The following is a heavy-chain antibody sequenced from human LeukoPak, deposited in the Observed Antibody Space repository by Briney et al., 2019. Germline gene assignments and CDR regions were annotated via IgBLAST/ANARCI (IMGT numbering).Heavy chain of an antibody. D-gene: IGHD3-22*01. CDR3: AKGGAITMIVVVTPNAFDI. J-gene: IGHJ3*02. Sequence: GGSLRLSCAASGFTFSSYAMSWVRQAPGKGLEWVSAISGSGGSTYYADSVKGRFPISRDNSKHTLYLQTNSLRAEDTAVYYCAKGGAITMIVVVTPNAFDIWGQGTMVTVSS. CDR1: GFTFSSYA. CDR2: ISGSGGST. V-gene: IGHV3-23*01.